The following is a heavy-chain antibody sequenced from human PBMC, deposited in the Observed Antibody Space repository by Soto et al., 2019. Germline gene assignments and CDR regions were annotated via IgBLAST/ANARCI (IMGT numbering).Heavy chain of an antibody. J-gene: IGHJ4*02. Sequence: PGESLKISCAASCFTFTRYSMNWVRQAPGKGLVWVSSISSTTNYIYYADSMKGRFTVSRDNAKNSVYLELNSLSAEDTAVYYCARESEDLTSKFDYWGQGTLVTVSS. CDR3: ARESEDLTSKFDY. V-gene: IGHV3-21*01. CDR1: CFTFTRYS. CDR2: ISSTTNYI.